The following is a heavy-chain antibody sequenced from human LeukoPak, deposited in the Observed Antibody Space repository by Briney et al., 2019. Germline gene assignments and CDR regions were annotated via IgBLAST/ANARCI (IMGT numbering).Heavy chain of an antibody. CDR3: AKDGTSGDQFDY. CDR1: GFTFSSYG. Sequence: HPGGSLRLSCAASGFTFSSYGMHWVRQAPGKGLEWVAFIRYDGSNRDYADSVKGRFTISRDNSKNTLYLQMNSLRAEDTAMYYCAKDGTSGDQFDYWGQGTLVTVSS. CDR2: IRYDGSNR. D-gene: IGHD7-27*01. J-gene: IGHJ4*02. V-gene: IGHV3-30*02.